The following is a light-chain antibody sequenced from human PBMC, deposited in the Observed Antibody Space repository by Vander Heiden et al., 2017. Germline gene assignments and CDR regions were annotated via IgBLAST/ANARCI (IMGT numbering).Light chain of an antibody. J-gene: IGKJ1*01. V-gene: IGKV1-39*01. CDR2: AAS. CDR3: QQTYSPRT. Sequence: DLQMTPSSSSLSASVGDRVTITCRASQGISTYLNWYQQKSGKAPKLLISAASSLQTGVPSRFSGSGSGTDFTLTISSLQPEDFATYYCQQTYSPRTFGQGTKVEI. CDR1: QGISTY.